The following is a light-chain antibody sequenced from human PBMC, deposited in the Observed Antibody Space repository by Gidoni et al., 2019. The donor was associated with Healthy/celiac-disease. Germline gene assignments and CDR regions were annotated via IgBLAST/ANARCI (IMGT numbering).Light chain of an antibody. Sequence: ERVMTQAPATLSVSPGERATLSCRASQSVSSNLAWYQQKPGQAPRLLIYGASTRATGIPARFSGSGSGTEFTLTISSLQSEDFAVYYCQQYNNWPLYTFXXXIKLEIK. CDR3: QQYNNWPLYT. V-gene: IGKV3-15*01. CDR1: QSVSSN. CDR2: GAS. J-gene: IGKJ2*01.